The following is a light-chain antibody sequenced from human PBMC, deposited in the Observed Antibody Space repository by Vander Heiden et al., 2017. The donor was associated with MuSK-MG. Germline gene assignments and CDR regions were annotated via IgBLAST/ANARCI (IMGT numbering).Light chain of an antibody. Sequence: IQFTQSPSSLSASVGDRVTITCRVSQGISSYLNWYRQKPGKGPKLLIYSASNLQSGVPARFSGSGYGTDFTLTISSRQPEDVAAYYCQRTDNHPPSTFGHGTKVDIK. V-gene: IGKV1-27*01. CDR2: SAS. CDR3: QRTDNHPPST. CDR1: QGISSY. J-gene: IGKJ3*01.